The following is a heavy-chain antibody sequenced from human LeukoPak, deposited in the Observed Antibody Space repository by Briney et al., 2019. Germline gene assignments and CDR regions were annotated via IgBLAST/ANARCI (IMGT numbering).Heavy chain of an antibody. D-gene: IGHD3-22*01. CDR1: GGSISSYY. V-gene: IGHV4-59*12. Sequence: PSETLSLTCTVSGGSISSYYWSWIRQPPGKGLEWIAYISDIGSINYNPSLKSRVTISLDTSKNQFSLKLSSVTAADTAVYYCARGDSSGYYDPTEFDYWGQGTLVTVSS. J-gene: IGHJ4*02. CDR2: ISDIGSI. CDR3: ARGDSSGYYDPTEFDY.